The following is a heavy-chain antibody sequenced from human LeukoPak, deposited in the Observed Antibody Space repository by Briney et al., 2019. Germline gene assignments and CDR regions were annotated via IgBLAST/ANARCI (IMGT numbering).Heavy chain of an antibody. CDR2: IYHSGST. D-gene: IGHD2-8*01. J-gene: IGHJ5*02. CDR1: GYSISSGYY. Sequence: SETLSLTCTVSGYSISSGYYWGWIRQPPGKGLEWIGSIYHSGSTYYNPSLKSRVTISVDTSKNQFSLKLSSVTAADTAVYYCARDLSMADLGWFDPWGQGTLVTVSS. V-gene: IGHV4-38-2*02. CDR3: ARDLSMADLGWFDP.